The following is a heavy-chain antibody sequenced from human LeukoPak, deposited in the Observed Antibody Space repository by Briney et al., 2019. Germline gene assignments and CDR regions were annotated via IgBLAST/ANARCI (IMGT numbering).Heavy chain of an antibody. CDR2: IYHSGST. D-gene: IGHD2-8*01. J-gene: IGHJ5*02. CDR1: GYSISSGYY. Sequence: SETLSLTCTVSGYSISSGYYWGWIRQPPGKGLEWIGSIYHSGSTYYNPSLKSRVTISVDTSKNQFSLKLSSVTAADTAVYYCARDLSMADLGWFDPWGQGTLVTVSS. V-gene: IGHV4-38-2*02. CDR3: ARDLSMADLGWFDP.